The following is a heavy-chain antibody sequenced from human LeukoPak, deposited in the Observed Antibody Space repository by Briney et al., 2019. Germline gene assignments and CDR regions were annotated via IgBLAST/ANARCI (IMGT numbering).Heavy chain of an antibody. CDR3: ARLGYCSSTSCYRDY. CDR1: GGSISSYY. V-gene: IGHV4-59*12. CDR2: IYHSGST. Sequence: SETLSLTCTVSGGSISSYYWSWIRQPPGKGLEWIGYIYHSGSTYYNPSLKSRVTISVGRSKNQFSLKLSSVTAADTAVYYCARLGYCSSTSCYRDYWGQGTLVTVSS. D-gene: IGHD2-2*02. J-gene: IGHJ4*02.